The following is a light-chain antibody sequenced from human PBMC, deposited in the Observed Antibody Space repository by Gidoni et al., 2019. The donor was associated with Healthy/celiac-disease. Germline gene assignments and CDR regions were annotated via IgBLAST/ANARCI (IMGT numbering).Light chain of an antibody. J-gene: IGKJ4*01. CDR2: DAS. Sequence: DIQMTQSPSSLSASVGDRVTITCQASQDISNYLNWYQQKPGKAPKLLIYDASNLETGVPSRFSGSGSETDFTFTISSLQPEDSATYYCQQYDNLPTFXCXTKVEIK. V-gene: IGKV1-33*01. CDR1: QDISNY. CDR3: QQYDNLPT.